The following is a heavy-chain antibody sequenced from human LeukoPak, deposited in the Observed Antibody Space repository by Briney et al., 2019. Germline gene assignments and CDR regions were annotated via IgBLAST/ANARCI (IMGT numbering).Heavy chain of an antibody. D-gene: IGHD6-13*01. V-gene: IGHV5-51*01. CDR1: EYRSTDYW. CDR3: ARGAAGTTPDYYYFGLDV. CDR2: IYPGDSDT. J-gene: IGHJ6*02. Sequence: GESLKISCKGSEYRSTDYWIGWVRQMPGKGLEWMGIIYPGDSDTRYSPSFQGQVTISADKSINTAHLQWSSLKASDTAMYYCARGAAGTTPDYYYFGLDVWGQGTTVRVSS.